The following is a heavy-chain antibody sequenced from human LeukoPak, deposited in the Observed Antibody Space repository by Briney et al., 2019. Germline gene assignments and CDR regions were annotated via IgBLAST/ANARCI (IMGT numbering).Heavy chain of an antibody. CDR3: ARSYSSSWYVY. CDR1: GFTFSSYA. V-gene: IGHV3-23*01. J-gene: IGHJ4*02. D-gene: IGHD6-13*01. Sequence: GGSLRLSCAASGFTFSSYAMSWVRQAPGKGLEWVSAISGSGGSTYYADSVKGRFTISRDNSKNTLYLQMNSLRAEDTAVYYCARSYSSSWYVYWGQGTLVTVSS. CDR2: ISGSGGST.